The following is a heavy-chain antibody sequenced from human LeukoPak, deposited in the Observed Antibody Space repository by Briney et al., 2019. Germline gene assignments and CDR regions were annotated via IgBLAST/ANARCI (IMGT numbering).Heavy chain of an antibody. D-gene: IGHD1-26*01. Sequence: PGGSLRLSCAASGFSFNTCAMSWVRQAPGKGLEWVSAISGGGISTYYADSVKGRFTISRDNSKNTLYLQMNSLRAEDTAVYYCAKPYGSLSRGGLDVWGQGTTVIVSS. J-gene: IGHJ6*02. CDR3: AKPYGSLSRGGLDV. CDR2: ISGGGIST. V-gene: IGHV3-23*01. CDR1: GFSFNTCA.